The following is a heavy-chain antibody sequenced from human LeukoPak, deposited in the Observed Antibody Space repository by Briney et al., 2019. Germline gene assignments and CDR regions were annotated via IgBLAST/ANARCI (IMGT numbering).Heavy chain of an antibody. J-gene: IGHJ4*02. V-gene: IGHV3-11*04. CDR2: ISSSGDTI. CDR3: ANGEVYFDY. CDR1: GFIFSDFY. Sequence: PGGSLRLSCAASGFIFSDFYMSWIRQAPGKGLEWVSYISSSGDTIYYSDSVKGRFTISRDNAKNSLYLQMNSLRAEDTAVYYCANGEVYFDYWGQGTLVTVSS. D-gene: IGHD4-17*01.